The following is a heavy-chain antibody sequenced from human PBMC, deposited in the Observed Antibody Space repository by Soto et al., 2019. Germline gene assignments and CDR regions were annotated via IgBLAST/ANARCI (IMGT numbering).Heavy chain of an antibody. CDR3: ARDHRNGGGGTCYYAGEDHDYSDMDV. D-gene: IGHD2-15*01. CDR2: ISSGGSPI. Sequence: QVQLVESGGGLVKPGGSLRLSCAASGFTFSDYYMSWIRQAPGKGLEWVSYISSGGSPIYYTDSVKGRFTISRDNAEKSLYLRINSLRAEDTAVYYCARDHRNGGGGTCYYAGEDHDYSDMDVWGKGTTVTVSS. V-gene: IGHV3-11*01. CDR1: GFTFSDYY. J-gene: IGHJ6*03.